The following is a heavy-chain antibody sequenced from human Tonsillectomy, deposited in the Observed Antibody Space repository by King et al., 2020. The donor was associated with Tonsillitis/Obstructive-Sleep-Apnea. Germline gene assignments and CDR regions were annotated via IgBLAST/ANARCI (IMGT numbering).Heavy chain of an antibody. Sequence: VQLVESGGGLVQPGGSLRLSCAASGFTFSSYWMHWVRQAPGEGLVWVSRINADGSSTNYADSVKGRFTISRDNAKNTLYLQMNSLRAEDTAVYYCASGGYDFWSGYYPFDYWGQGTLVTVSS. CDR1: GFTFSSYW. J-gene: IGHJ4*02. CDR2: INADGSST. V-gene: IGHV3-74*01. D-gene: IGHD3-3*01. CDR3: ASGGYDFWSGYYPFDY.